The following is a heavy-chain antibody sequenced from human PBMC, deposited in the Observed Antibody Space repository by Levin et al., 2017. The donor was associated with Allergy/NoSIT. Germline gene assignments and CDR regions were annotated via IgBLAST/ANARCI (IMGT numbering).Heavy chain of an antibody. CDR3: ARVTLTGEEPPSFDY. D-gene: IGHD3-10*01. J-gene: IGHJ4*02. V-gene: IGHV4-34*01. CDR2: INHSGST. Sequence: PSETLSLTCAVYGGSFSGYYWSWIRQPPGKGLEWIGEINHSGSTNYNPSLKSRVTISVDTSKNQFSLKLSSVTAADTAVYYCARVTLTGEEPPSFDYWGQGTLVTVSS. CDR1: GGSFSGYY.